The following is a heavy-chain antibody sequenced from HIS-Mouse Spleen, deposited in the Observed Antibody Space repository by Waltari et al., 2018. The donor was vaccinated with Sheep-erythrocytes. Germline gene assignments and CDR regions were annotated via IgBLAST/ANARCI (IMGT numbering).Heavy chain of an antibody. CDR1: GFTFRSFS. CDR3: ARVASGATFDY. V-gene: IGHV3-21*01. CDR2: VGSVGICI. D-gene: IGHD1-26*01. J-gene: IGHJ4*02. Sequence: EVQLVESGGGLVKPGGSLRLSCAASGFTFRSFSMNWGRQGPGMVVVCFSCVGSVGICIDVADSVTGGVTNSSDNAKNSLYLQMNSLRAEDTAVYYCARVASGATFDYWGQGTLVTVSS.